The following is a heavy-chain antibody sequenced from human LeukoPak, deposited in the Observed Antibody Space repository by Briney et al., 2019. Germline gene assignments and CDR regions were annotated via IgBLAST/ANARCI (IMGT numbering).Heavy chain of an antibody. Sequence: SETLSLTCTVCGGSFSGYYWSWIRQPPGKGLEWIGEINHSGSTNYNPSLKSRVTISVDTSKNQFSLKLSSVTAADTAVYYCARCRYYYYYMDVWGKGTTVTVSS. D-gene: IGHD2-15*01. CDR2: INHSGST. CDR3: ARCRYYYYYMDV. V-gene: IGHV4-34*01. J-gene: IGHJ6*03. CDR1: GGSFSGYY.